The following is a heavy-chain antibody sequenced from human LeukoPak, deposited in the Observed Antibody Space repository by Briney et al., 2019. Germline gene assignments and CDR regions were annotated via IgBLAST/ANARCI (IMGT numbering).Heavy chain of an antibody. J-gene: IGHJ4*02. V-gene: IGHV4-34*01. D-gene: IGHD3-16*02. CDR1: GGSFSGYY. Sequence: SETLSLTCAVYGGSFSGYYWSWIRQPPGKGLEWIGEINHSGSTNYNPSLKSRVTISVDTSKNQFSLKLSSVTAADTAVYYCARGPYDYVWGSYRYVDKYYFDYWGQGTLVTVSS. CDR2: INHSGST. CDR3: ARGPYDYVWGSYRYVDKYYFDY.